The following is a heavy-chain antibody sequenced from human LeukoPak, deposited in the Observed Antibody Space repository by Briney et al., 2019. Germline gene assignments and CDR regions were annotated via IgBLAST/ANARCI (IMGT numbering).Heavy chain of an antibody. CDR3: AREPDCSSTSCYSGYFDY. V-gene: IGHV1-46*01. J-gene: IGHJ4*02. CDR1: GYTFTNYY. CDR2: IYPSGGST. Sequence: ASVEVSCKASGYTFTNYYIHWVRQAPGQGLEWMGIIYPSGGSTNYAQKFQGRVTMTRDTSTSTVYMELSSLTSQDTAVYYCAREPDCSSTSCYSGYFDYWGQGALVTVSS. D-gene: IGHD2-2*02.